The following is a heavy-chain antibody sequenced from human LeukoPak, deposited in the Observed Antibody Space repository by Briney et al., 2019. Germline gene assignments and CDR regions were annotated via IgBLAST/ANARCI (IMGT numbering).Heavy chain of an antibody. CDR2: VDPNSGKT. V-gene: IGHV1-8*01. CDR3: VRVYYYDSSGNWFDT. D-gene: IGHD3-22*01. J-gene: IGHJ5*02. Sequence: ASVKVSCKASGCTFTSYDINWVRQATGQGLEWMGWVDPNSGKTGYAQQFQGRLTMTRDTSRTTAYMELSSLRSEDTAVYYCVRVYYYDSSGNWFDTWGQGTLVTVSS. CDR1: GCTFTSYD.